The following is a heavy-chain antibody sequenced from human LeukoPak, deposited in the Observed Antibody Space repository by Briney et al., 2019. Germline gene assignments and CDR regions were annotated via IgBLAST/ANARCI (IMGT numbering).Heavy chain of an antibody. CDR1: GGSISSYK. D-gene: IGHD1-26*01. CDR2: IYSSGRT. V-gene: IGHV4-4*07. Sequence: PSETLSLTCTVSGGSISSYKWSWIRQPAGKGLEWIGRIYSSGRTNSTHSPKSRVTISEDTSKNQFSLKLSSVTAADTAVYYCARGIVGATAPDYWGQGALVIVSS. J-gene: IGHJ4*02. CDR3: ARGIVGATAPDY.